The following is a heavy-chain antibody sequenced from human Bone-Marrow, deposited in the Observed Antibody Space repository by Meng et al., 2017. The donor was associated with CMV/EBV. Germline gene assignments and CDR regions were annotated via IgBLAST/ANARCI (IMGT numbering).Heavy chain of an antibody. CDR1: GYSISSGYY. Sequence: SETLSLTCIVSGYSISSGYYWGWIRQPPGKGLEWIGSIHYSGSTYSNPSLKSRVTTSVDTSKNQFSLKLSSVTAADTAVYYCARESNAWGLFDPWGQGTLVTVSS. V-gene: IGHV4-38-2*02. CDR3: ARESNAWGLFDP. CDR2: IHYSGST. J-gene: IGHJ5*02. D-gene: IGHD3-16*01.